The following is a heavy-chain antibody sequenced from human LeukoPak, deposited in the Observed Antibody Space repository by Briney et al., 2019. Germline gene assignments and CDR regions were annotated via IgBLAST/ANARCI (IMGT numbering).Heavy chain of an antibody. CDR3: ARGHGSDTAMVGGDY. V-gene: IGHV4-34*01. Sequence: SETLSLTCAVYGGSFSGYYWSWIRQPPGKGLEWIGEINHSGSTNYNPSLKSRVTISVDTSKNQFSLKLSSVTAADTAVYYCARGHGSDTAMVGGDYWGQGTLVTVSP. CDR2: INHSGST. D-gene: IGHD5-18*01. CDR1: GGSFSGYY. J-gene: IGHJ4*02.